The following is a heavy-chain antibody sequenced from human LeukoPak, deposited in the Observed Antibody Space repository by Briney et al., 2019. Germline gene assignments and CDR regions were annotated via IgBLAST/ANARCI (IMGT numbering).Heavy chain of an antibody. Sequence: GGSLRLSCAASGFTFSSYSMNWVRQAPGKGLEWGSSISSSSSYIYYADSVKGRFTISRDNAKNSLYLQMNSLRAEDTAVYYCARDEMTTIDYWGQGTLVTVSS. CDR2: ISSSSSYI. CDR3: ARDEMTTIDY. CDR1: GFTFSSYS. D-gene: IGHD5-24*01. V-gene: IGHV3-21*01. J-gene: IGHJ4*02.